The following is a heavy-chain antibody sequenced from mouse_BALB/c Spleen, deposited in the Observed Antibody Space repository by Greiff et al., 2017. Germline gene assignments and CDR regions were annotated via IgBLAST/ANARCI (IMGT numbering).Heavy chain of an antibody. V-gene: IGHV2-9*02. Sequence: VKLVESGPGLVAPSQSLSITCTVSGFSLTSYGVHWVRQPPGKGLEWLGVIWAGGSTNYNSALMSRLSISKDNSKSQVFLKMNSLQTDDTAMYYCAGDSHGRFAYWGQGTLVTVSA. CDR1: GFSLTSYG. CDR2: IWAGGST. CDR3: AGDSHGRFAY. J-gene: IGHJ3*01. D-gene: IGHD6-1*01.